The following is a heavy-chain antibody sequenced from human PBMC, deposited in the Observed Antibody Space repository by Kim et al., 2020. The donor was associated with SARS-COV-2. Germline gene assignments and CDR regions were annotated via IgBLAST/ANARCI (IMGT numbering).Heavy chain of an antibody. Sequence: GSKYYADSVKGRFTISRHNSKNTLYLQMNSLRAEDTAVYYCARVGVGATNWGQGTLVTVSS. J-gene: IGHJ4*02. CDR2: GSK. CDR3: ARVGVGATN. D-gene: IGHD1-26*01. V-gene: IGHV3-53*04.